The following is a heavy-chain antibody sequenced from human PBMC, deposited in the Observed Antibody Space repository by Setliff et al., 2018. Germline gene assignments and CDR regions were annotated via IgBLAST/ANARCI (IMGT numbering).Heavy chain of an antibody. V-gene: IGHV4-59*01. J-gene: IGHJ4*02. CDR1: GGSISSYY. Sequence: PSETLSLTCTVSGGSISSYYWSWIRQPPGKGLEWIGYIYNSGSTNYNPSLKSRVTISVDTSRNQISLTLSSVTAADTAVYYCSRQRRIWNDLDYFDYWGQGTLVTVSS. CDR3: SRQRRIWNDLDYFDY. CDR2: IYNSGST. D-gene: IGHD1-1*01.